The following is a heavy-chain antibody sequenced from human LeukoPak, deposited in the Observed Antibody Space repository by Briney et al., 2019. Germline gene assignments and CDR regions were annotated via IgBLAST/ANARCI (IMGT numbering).Heavy chain of an antibody. J-gene: IGHJ4*02. D-gene: IGHD3-10*01. V-gene: IGHV3-30*02. CDR1: GFTFTSYG. Sequence: GGSMRRSCAASGFTFTSYGMHWIRQAPGKGLEWVAFIRYDGNNKYYADSVKGRFTTSRDNSKNTLSLQMNSLRVEDTAVYYCAKDLHYYGSGYGGDYWGQGTLVTVSS. CDR3: AKDLHYYGSGYGGDY. CDR2: IRYDGNNK.